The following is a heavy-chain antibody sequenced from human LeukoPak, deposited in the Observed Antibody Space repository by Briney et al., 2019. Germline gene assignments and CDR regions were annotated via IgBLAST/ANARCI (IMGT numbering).Heavy chain of an antibody. CDR1: GGSISSYY. D-gene: IGHD3-22*01. Sequence: SETLSLTCTVSGGSISSYYWSWIRQPAGKGLEWIGRIYTSGSTNYNPSLKSRVTMSVDTSKNQFSLKLSSVTAADTAVYYCARDGPGQYYYDSSGYYPNSYFDYWGQGTLVTVSS. CDR3: ARDGPGQYYYDSSGYYPNSYFDY. J-gene: IGHJ4*02. CDR2: IYTSGST. V-gene: IGHV4-4*07.